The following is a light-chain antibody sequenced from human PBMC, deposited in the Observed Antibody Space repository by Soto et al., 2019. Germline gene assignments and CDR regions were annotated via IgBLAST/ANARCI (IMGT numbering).Light chain of an antibody. J-gene: IGKJ3*01. V-gene: IGKV1-39*01. CDR2: GAS. CDR3: QQSYSTPYT. CDR1: QTISNY. Sequence: DIQMTQSPSSLSASVGDRVTITCRASQTISNYLNWYQQKSGKAPKVLIYGASRLQSGVPSRYSGSGVGKDFTLTISGLKPEDFATYYCQQSYSTPYTVGPGTKVDIK.